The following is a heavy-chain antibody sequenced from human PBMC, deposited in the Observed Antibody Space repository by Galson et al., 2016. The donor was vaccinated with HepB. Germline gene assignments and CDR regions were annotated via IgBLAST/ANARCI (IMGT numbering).Heavy chain of an antibody. CDR1: GITLRNFI. D-gene: IGHD3-22*01. V-gene: IGHV3-30-3*01. Sequence: SLRLSCAASGITLRNFIIHWVRQPPGKGLEWVAAISHDDISKYYTDSVKGRFTISRDNAKNSLYLQMNSLRDEDTAVYYCARVDEGYYSLIDYWGQGTLVTVSS. J-gene: IGHJ4*02. CDR2: ISHDDISK. CDR3: ARVDEGYYSLIDY.